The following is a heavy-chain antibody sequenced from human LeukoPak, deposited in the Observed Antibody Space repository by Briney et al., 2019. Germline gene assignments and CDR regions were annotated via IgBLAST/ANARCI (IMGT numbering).Heavy chain of an antibody. D-gene: IGHD3-10*01. CDR3: ARSPALYGSGSYLGLNWLDP. J-gene: IGHJ5*02. V-gene: IGHV4-39*01. Sequence: SETLSLTCTVSGGSISSSGYYWGWIRQPPGKGLEWIGNIYYSGSTYYNPSLKSRVTMSVDTSKNQFSLKLNSVTAADTAVYYCARSPALYGSGSYLGLNWLDPWGQGTLVTVSS. CDR2: IYYSGST. CDR1: GGSISSSGYY.